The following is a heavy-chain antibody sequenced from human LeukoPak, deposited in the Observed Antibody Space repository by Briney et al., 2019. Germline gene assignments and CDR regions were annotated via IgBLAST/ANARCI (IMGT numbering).Heavy chain of an antibody. V-gene: IGHV4-39*01. J-gene: IGHJ4*02. CDR2: IYYSGST. Sequence: SETLSLTCTVSGGSISSSSYYWGWIRQPPGKGLEWIGSIYYSGSTYYNPSLKSRVTISVDTSKNQSSLKLSSVTAADTAVYYCARLRSGWAMGPFDYWGQGTLVTVSS. CDR1: GGSISSSSYY. CDR3: ARLRSGWAMGPFDY. D-gene: IGHD6-25*01.